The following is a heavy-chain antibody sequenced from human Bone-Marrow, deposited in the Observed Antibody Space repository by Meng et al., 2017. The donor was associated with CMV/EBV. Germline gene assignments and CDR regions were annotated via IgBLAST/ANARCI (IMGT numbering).Heavy chain of an antibody. CDR2: INSDGTGT. CDR1: GFTFSSYW. J-gene: IGHJ4*02. V-gene: IGHV3-74*01. Sequence: GGSLRLSCAASGFTFSSYWMHWVRQAPGKGLVWVSRINSDGTGTRYADSVKGRFTISRDNSKNTLYLQMNSLRAEDTAVYYCALREYQLLQRPLDYWGQGTLVTVSS. CDR3: ALREYQLLQRPLDY. D-gene: IGHD2-2*01.